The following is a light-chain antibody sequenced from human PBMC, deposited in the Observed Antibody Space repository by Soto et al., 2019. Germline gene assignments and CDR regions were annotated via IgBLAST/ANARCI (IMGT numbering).Light chain of an antibody. Sequence: EIVLTQSPGTLSWSPGEGATLSCRASQSVSSSYLAWYQQKPGQAPRLLIYGASSRATGIPDRFSGSESGTDFTLTISRLEPEDFAVYYCQQYANSPLTFGPGTKGDIK. V-gene: IGKV3-20*01. J-gene: IGKJ3*01. CDR3: QQYANSPLT. CDR2: GAS. CDR1: QSVSSSY.